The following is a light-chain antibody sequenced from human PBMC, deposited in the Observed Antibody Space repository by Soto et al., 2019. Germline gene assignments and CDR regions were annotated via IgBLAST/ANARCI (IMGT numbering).Light chain of an antibody. CDR1: SSNIGANYY. J-gene: IGLJ2*01. CDR3: QSYDSSLSGPI. Sequence: QSVLTQPPSVSGAPGQRVTISCIASSSNIGANYYVHWYQQVPGGAPKLLIYDDIYRPSGVPARFSGSRSATSASLAITGLQTEDEADYYCQSYDSSLSGPIFGGGTKLTVL. V-gene: IGLV1-40*01. CDR2: DDI.